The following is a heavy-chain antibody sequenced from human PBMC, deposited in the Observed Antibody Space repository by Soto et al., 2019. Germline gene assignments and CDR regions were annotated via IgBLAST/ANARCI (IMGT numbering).Heavy chain of an antibody. D-gene: IGHD6-13*01. J-gene: IGHJ5*02. CDR2: ISYDGSNK. V-gene: IGHV3-30*03. CDR3: AVQKAAAGSTWWFDP. Sequence: GGSLRLSCAASGFTFSSYGMHWVRQAPGKGLEWVAVISYDGSNKYYADSVEGRFTISRDNSKNTLYLEMNSLRAEDTAVYYCAVQKAAAGSTWWFDPWGQGTLVTVSS. CDR1: GFTFSSYG.